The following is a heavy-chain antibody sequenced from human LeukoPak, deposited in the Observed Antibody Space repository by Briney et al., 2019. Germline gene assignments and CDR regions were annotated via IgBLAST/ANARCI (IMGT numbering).Heavy chain of an antibody. CDR2: IIPIFGTA. CDR3: ARDFEWGVNHYYYYGMDV. Sequence: SVKVSCKASGGTFSSYAISWVRQAPGQGLEWMGGIIPIFGTANYAQKFQGRVTITADESTSTAYMELSSLRSEDTAVYYCARDFEWGVNHYYYYGMDVWGQGTTVTVSS. V-gene: IGHV1-69*01. D-gene: IGHD3-3*01. J-gene: IGHJ6*02. CDR1: GGTFSSYA.